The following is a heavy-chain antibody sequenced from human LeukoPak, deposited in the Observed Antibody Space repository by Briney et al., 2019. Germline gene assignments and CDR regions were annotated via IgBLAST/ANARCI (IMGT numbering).Heavy chain of an antibody. J-gene: IGHJ5*02. D-gene: IGHD1-14*01. Sequence: GGSLRLSCAASGFTLSSYAMHWVRQAPGKGLEWVAVISYDGSNKYYADSVKGRFTISRDNSKNTLYLQMNSLRAEDTAVYYCARDIGTACSWGQGTLVTVSS. CDR1: GFTLSSYA. V-gene: IGHV3-30-3*01. CDR3: ARDIGTACS. CDR2: ISYDGSNK.